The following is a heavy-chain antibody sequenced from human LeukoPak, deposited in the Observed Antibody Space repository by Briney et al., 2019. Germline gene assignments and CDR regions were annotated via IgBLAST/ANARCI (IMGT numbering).Heavy chain of an antibody. Sequence: GGSLRLSCAASGFSFSTYYVNWVRQAPGKGLEWVSCISSSSTYIYYADSVRGRFAISRDNAKNSLYLQMNSLRADDTAVYYCVRENHGSFDYWGQGSLVTISS. CDR2: ISSSSTYI. CDR1: GFSFSTYY. CDR3: VRENHGSFDY. V-gene: IGHV3-21*01. J-gene: IGHJ4*02. D-gene: IGHD1-14*01.